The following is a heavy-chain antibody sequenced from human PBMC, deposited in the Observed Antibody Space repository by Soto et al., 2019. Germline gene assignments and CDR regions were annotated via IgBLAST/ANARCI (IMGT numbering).Heavy chain of an antibody. CDR2: ISYDGSNK. J-gene: IGHJ5*02. CDR3: AKADISGYSSGWYLSWFDP. D-gene: IGHD6-19*01. Sequence: GSLRLSCAASGFTFSSYGMHWVRQAPGKGLEWVAVISYDGSNKYYADSVKGRFTISRDNSKNTLYLQMNSLRAEDTAVYYCAKADISGYSSGWYLSWFDPWGQGTLVTVSS. V-gene: IGHV3-30*18. CDR1: GFTFSSYG.